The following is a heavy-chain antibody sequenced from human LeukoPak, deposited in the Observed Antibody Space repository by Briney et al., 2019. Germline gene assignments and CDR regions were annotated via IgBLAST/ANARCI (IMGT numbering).Heavy chain of an antibody. J-gene: IGHJ4*02. CDR2: IYYSGST. CDR3: AKSSGSYYNVDFDY. Sequence: SETLSLTCTVSGGSINNYYWSWIRQPPGKGLEWIGYIYYSGSTNYNPSLKSRVTISIDTSKNQFYLKLSSVTAADTAVYYCAKSSGSYYNVDFDYWGQGTLVTVYS. V-gene: IGHV4-59*01. CDR1: GGSINNYY. D-gene: IGHD3-10*01.